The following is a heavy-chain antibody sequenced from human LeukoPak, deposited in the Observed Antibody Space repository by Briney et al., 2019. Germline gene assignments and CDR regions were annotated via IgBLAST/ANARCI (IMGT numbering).Heavy chain of an antibody. V-gene: IGHV3-23*01. CDR2: ISGSGAST. D-gene: IGHD6-19*01. J-gene: IGHJ6*02. CDR1: GFTFSSYA. CDR3: AKVKYSSGWYRSYYYYGMDV. Sequence: GGCLRLSCAASGFTFSSYAMSWVRQAPGKGLEWDSAISGSGASTYYADSVKGRFTISRDNSKNTLYLQMNSLRAEDTAVYYCAKVKYSSGWYRSYYYYGMDVWGQGTTVTVSS.